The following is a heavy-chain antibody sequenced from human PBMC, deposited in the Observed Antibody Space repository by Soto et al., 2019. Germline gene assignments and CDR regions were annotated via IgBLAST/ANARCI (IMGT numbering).Heavy chain of an antibody. D-gene: IGHD6-6*01. V-gene: IGHV3-48*03. CDR1: GFTFSSYE. J-gene: IGHJ6*02. CDR3: AREKQLVNYGMDV. CDR2: ISSSGSTI. Sequence: PGGSLRLSCAASGFTFSSYEMNWVRQAPGKGLEWVSYISSSGSTIYYADSVKGRFTISRDNAKNSLYLQMNSLRAEDTAVYYCAREKQLVNYGMDVWGQGTTVTVSS.